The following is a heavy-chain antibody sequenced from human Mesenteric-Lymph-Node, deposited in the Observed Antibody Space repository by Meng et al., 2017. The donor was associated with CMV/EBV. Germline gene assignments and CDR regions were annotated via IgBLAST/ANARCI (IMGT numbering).Heavy chain of an antibody. CDR2: INWNSDTI. V-gene: IGHV3-9*01. Sequence: GGSLRLSCAASGFTFDDYAMHWVRQGPGKGLEWVSGINWNSDTIVYADSVKGRFTISRDNAKNSLYLQMNSLRPEDTALYFCAKDGGAGYCGSTGCYEWLDTWGQGTLVTVSS. CDR3: AKDGGAGYCGSTGCYEWLDT. D-gene: IGHD2-2*01. CDR1: GFTFDDYA. J-gene: IGHJ5*02.